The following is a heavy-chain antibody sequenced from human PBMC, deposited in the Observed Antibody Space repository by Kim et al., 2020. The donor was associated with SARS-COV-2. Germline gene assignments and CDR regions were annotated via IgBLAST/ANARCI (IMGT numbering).Heavy chain of an antibody. CDR2: IIPIFGTA. D-gene: IGHD6-13*01. V-gene: IGHV1-69*13. J-gene: IGHJ4*02. CDR1: GGTFSSYA. CDR3: ASETKEGIIAAPNGFDY. Sequence: SVKVSCKASGGTFSSYAISWVRQAPGQGLEWMGGIIPIFGTANYAQKFQGRVTITADESTSTAYMELSSLRSEDTAVYYCASETKEGIIAAPNGFDYWGQGTLVTVSS.